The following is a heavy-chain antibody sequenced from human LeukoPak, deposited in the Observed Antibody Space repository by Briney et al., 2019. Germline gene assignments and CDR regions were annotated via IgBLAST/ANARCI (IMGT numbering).Heavy chain of an antibody. CDR2: ISGSGGTT. CDR1: GFTFSNVA. J-gene: IGHJ4*02. CDR3: ANEAPYFDY. Sequence: GGSLRLSCAASGFTFSNVAMGWDRQAPGKGLEWVSIISGSGGTTYYADSVKGRFTISRDNSRDTLYMQMNSLRAEDTAVYYCANEAPYFDYWGQGTLVTVSS. V-gene: IGHV3-23*01.